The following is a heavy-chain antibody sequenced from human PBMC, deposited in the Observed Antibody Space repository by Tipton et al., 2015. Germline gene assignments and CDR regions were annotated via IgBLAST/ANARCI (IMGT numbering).Heavy chain of an antibody. J-gene: IGHJ6*02. CDR3: ARALNAWGILSYYYYGLDV. D-gene: IGHD3-16*01. CDR1: GYSFSTHW. V-gene: IGHV5-51*03. Sequence: QLVQSGAEVKQTGESLKISCKGSGYSFSTHWIGWVRQMPGKGLEWMGISYPGDSDTRYSPSFEGQVTISADKSSSTAFLQWSSLKASDSAIYFCARALNAWGILSYYYYGLDVWGQGTTVTVSS. CDR2: SYPGDSDT.